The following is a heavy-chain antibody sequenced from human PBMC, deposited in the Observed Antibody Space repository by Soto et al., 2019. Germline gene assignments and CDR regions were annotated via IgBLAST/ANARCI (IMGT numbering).Heavy chain of an antibody. D-gene: IGHD6-19*01. V-gene: IGHV3-33*01. Sequence: GGSLRLSCAASGFTFSSYGMHWVRQAPGKGLEWVAVIWYGGSNKYYADSVKGRFTISRDNSKNTLYLQMNSLRAEDTAVYYCARDRHSSGWYRGFDPWGQGTLVTVSS. CDR3: ARDRHSSGWYRGFDP. CDR2: IWYGGSNK. J-gene: IGHJ5*02. CDR1: GFTFSSYG.